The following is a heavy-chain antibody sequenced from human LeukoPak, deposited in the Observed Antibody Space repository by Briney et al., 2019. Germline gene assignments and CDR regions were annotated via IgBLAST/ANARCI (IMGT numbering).Heavy chain of an antibody. CDR1: GYTFTGYY. CDR3: ARDLEYSSSWYNNWFDP. CDR2: INPNSGGT. Sequence: GASVKVSCKASGYTFTGYYMHWVRQAPGQGLEWMGWINPNSGGTNYAQKFQGRVTMTRDTSISTAYMELSRLRSDDTAVYYCARDLEYSSSWYNNWFDPWGQGTLVTVSS. D-gene: IGHD6-13*01. J-gene: IGHJ5*02. V-gene: IGHV1-2*02.